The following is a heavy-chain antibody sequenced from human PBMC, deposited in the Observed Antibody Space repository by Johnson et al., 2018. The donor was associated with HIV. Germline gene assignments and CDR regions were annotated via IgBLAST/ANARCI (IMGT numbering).Heavy chain of an antibody. CDR2: IRYDGSNK. J-gene: IGHJ3*02. CDR1: GFSFSDYY. V-gene: IGHV3-30*02. D-gene: IGHD3-16*01. Sequence: QVQLVESGGGLVKPGGSLRLSCAASGFSFSDYYMSWIRQAPGKGLEWVAFIRYDGSNKYYADSVKGRFTISRDNSKNTLYLQMNSLRAEDTAVYYCPRGWGKDHSFDIWGQGAMVTVSS. CDR3: PRGWGKDHSFDI.